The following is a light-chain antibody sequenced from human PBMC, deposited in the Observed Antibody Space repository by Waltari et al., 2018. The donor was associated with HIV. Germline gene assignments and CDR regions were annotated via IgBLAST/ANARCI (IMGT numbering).Light chain of an antibody. CDR2: SDI. V-gene: IGLV1-40*01. J-gene: IGLJ2*01. Sequence: QSALTQPPSVSGAPGQRVTISCTGNRSNIGAGYFVHWYQHLPGPSPQLLVDSDIKRPSGVPDRFAGSKSGTSASLVITGLQAEDEADYYGQSYDSSLRASVFGGGTKLTVL. CDR3: QSYDSSLRASV. CDR1: RSNIGAGYF.